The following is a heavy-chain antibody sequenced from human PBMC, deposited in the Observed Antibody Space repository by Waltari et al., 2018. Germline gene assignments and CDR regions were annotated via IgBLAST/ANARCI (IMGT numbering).Heavy chain of an antibody. CDR3: ARDQDIVVVPAAIGY. J-gene: IGHJ4*02. Sequence: EVQLVESGGGLVKPGGSLRLSCAASGFTFRSYSMNWVRQAPGKGLEWVSSISSSSSYIYYADSVKGRFTISRDNAKKSLYLQMNSLRAEDTAVYYCARDQDIVVVPAAIGYWGQGTLVTVSS. CDR1: GFTFRSYS. CDR2: ISSSSSYI. V-gene: IGHV3-21*01. D-gene: IGHD2-2*02.